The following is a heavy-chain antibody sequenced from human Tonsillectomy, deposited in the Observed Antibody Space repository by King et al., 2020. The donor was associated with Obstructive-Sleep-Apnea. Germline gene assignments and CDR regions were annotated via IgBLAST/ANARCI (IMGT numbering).Heavy chain of an antibody. Sequence: QLVQSGAEVKKPGSSVKVSCKASGGTFSSYAISWVRQAPGQGLEWMGGIIPILGIANYAQKFQGRVTITADKSTSTAYMELSSLSSEGKAVSYCARESEDSVVVVDATPVYYGMDVWGQGTTVTVSS. CDR1: GGTFSSYA. CDR3: ARESEDSVVVVDATPVYYGMDV. J-gene: IGHJ6*02. V-gene: IGHV1-69*10. CDR2: IIPILGIA. D-gene: IGHD2-15*01.